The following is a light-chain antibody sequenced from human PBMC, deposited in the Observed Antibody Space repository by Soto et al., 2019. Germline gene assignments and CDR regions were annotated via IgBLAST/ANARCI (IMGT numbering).Light chain of an antibody. CDR1: QSVSSSY. Sequence: EIVLTQSPGTLSLSPGERATLSCRASQSVSSSYLAWYQQKPGQAPRLLIYGASSRATGLPDRFSVSGSGTDFTLTIIRLEPEDFAVYYCQQYGSSPRTFGQGTKVEI. J-gene: IGKJ1*01. V-gene: IGKV3-20*01. CDR2: GAS. CDR3: QQYGSSPRT.